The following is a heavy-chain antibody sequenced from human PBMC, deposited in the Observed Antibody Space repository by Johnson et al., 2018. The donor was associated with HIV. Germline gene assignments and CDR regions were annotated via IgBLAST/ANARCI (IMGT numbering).Heavy chain of an antibody. CDR1: GFTVSSNY. CDR3: AKETRDSRSAFDI. Sequence: VQLVESGGGLVQPGGSLRLSCAASGFTVSSNYMSWVRQAPGKGLEWVSVIYSGGSTYYADSVKGRFTISRDNSKKKVDLQMNSLRGEDKAVYYCAKETRDSRSAFDIWGQGTLVTVSS. V-gene: IGHV3-66*01. CDR2: IYSGGST. J-gene: IGHJ3*02. D-gene: IGHD3-22*01.